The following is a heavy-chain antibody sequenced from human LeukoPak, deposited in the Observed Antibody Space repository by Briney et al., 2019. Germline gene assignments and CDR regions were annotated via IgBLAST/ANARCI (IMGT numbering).Heavy chain of an antibody. CDR2: IWYDGSNK. Sequence: PGRSLRLSCAASGFTFRSHGMHWVRQAPGKGLEWVAVIWYDGSNKYYADSVKGRFTISRDNSKNMLFLQMNSLTVEDTAVYYCARGTVTMVDYWGQGTLVTVSS. J-gene: IGHJ4*02. CDR1: GFTFRSHG. CDR3: ARGTVTMVDY. D-gene: IGHD3-10*01. V-gene: IGHV3-33*01.